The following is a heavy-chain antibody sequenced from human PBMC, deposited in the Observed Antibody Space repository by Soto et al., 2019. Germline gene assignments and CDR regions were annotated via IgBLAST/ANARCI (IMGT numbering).Heavy chain of an antibody. CDR2: ISGSGGST. D-gene: IGHD3-3*01. V-gene: IGHV3-23*01. CDR1: GFIFSSYG. Sequence: GGSLRLSCAASGFIFSSYGMNWVRQAPGKGLEWVSTISGSGGSTYYIDSVKGWFTISRDNSKNTVYLQMNSLRAEDTAVYYCAKIESSSALGFLEFWGQGTMVTVSS. CDR3: AKIESSSALGFLEF. J-gene: IGHJ4*02.